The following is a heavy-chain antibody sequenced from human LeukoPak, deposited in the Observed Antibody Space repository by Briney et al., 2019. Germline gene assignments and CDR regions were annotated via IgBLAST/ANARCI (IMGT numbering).Heavy chain of an antibody. CDR3: ARGRLIAVAGLYFDY. V-gene: IGHV3-9*01. J-gene: IGHJ4*02. Sequence: GGFLRLSCAASGFTLDDYAMHWVREAPGKGLEWGSGISWNSGSIGYADSVKGRFTISRDNAKNSLYLQMNSLRAEDTALYYCARGRLIAVAGLYFDYWGQGILVTVSS. CDR2: ISWNSGSI. D-gene: IGHD6-19*01. CDR1: GFTLDDYA.